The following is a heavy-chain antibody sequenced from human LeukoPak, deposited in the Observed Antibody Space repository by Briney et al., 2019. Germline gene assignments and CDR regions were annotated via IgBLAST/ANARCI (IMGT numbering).Heavy chain of an antibody. CDR2: ISYDGSNK. CDR3: AKDHGIAAAGTDY. CDR1: GFTFSSYG. V-gene: IGHV3-30*18. J-gene: IGHJ4*02. Sequence: PGGSLRLSCAAYGFTFSSYGMHWVRQAPGKGLEWVAVISYDGSNKYYADSVKGRFTISRDNSKNTLYLQMNSLRAEDTAVYYCAKDHGIAAAGTDYWGQGTLVTVSS. D-gene: IGHD6-13*01.